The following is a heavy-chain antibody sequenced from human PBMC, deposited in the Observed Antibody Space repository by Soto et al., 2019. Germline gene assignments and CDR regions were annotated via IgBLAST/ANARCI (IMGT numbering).Heavy chain of an antibody. Sequence: QVQLVQSGAEVKKPGASVQVSCKASGYTFTSYALHWVRQARGERPEWMGWINAANGDTKYSKKFQGRVTITRDTSEGTGYMELSSLRSEDTAVYYCGRSVVGATGEILYNAMDVWGQGTTVTVSS. J-gene: IGHJ6*02. CDR3: GRSVVGATGEILYNAMDV. CDR1: GYTFTSYA. CDR2: INAANGDT. V-gene: IGHV1-3*01. D-gene: IGHD1-26*01.